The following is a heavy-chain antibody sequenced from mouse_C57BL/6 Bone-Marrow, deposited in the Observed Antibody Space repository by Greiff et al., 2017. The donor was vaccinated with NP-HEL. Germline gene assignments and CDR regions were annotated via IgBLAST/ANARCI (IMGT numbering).Heavy chain of an antibody. Sequence: VQLQQSGPELVKPGASVKIPCKASGYTFTDYNMDWVKQSPGKSLEWVGDINPNNGGTIYNQKFKGKATLTGDKSSSTAYMELRSLRSEDTAVYYCARRGTFMDYWGQGTSVTVSS. V-gene: IGHV1-18*01. CDR1: GYTFTDYN. J-gene: IGHJ4*01. CDR2: INPNNGGT. CDR3: ARRGTFMDY.